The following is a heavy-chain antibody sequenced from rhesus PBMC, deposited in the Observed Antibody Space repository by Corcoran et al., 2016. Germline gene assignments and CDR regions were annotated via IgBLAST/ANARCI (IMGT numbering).Heavy chain of an antibody. CDR2: ISYTVKTI. CDR3: TRYWISVVITTPFGLDS. D-gene: IGHD3-16*01. Sequence: EVQLVESGGGLVQPGGSLRLSCAASGFTFSSYDMRWVRKAPGKGLEWVSYISYTVKTIYSPASVNGQFTISRDHAENSLSLQMRSLRSEDTAVYYCTRYWISVVITTPFGLDSCGQGVVVTVSS. V-gene: IGHV3-136*01. J-gene: IGHJ6*01. CDR1: GFTFSSYD.